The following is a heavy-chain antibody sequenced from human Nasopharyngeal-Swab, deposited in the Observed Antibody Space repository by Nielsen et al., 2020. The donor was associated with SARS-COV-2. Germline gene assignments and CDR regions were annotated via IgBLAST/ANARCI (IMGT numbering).Heavy chain of an antibody. CDR2: INHSGST. D-gene: IGHD6-19*01. J-gene: IGHJ4*02. CDR3: ARHVAHTSGWFTFDY. CDR1: GGSFSGNY. V-gene: IGHV4-34*01. Sequence: SETLSLTCAVYGGSFSGNYWSWIRQPPGKGLEWIGEINHSGSTNYNPSLKSRVTISVDTSKNQFSLKLTSVTAADTAVYYCARHVAHTSGWFTFDYWGQGTLVTVSS.